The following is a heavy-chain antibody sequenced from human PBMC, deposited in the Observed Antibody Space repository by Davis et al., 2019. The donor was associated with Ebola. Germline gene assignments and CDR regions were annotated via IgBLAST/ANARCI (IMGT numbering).Heavy chain of an antibody. CDR3: ARDLAVAGTEY. J-gene: IGHJ4*02. D-gene: IGHD6-19*01. CDR2: IIPILGIA. Sequence: AASVKVSCKASGYTFTSYDVNWVRQAPGQGLEWMGRIIPILGIANYAQKFQGRVTITADKSTSTAYMELSSLRSEDTAVYYCARDLAVAGTEYWGQGTLVTVSS. V-gene: IGHV1-69*04. CDR1: GYTFTSYD.